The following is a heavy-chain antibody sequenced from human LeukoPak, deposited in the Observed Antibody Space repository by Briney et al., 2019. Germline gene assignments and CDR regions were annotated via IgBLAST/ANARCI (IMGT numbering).Heavy chain of an antibody. Sequence: SETLSLTCTVSGGSISSYYWSWIRQPPGKGLEWIGYIYYSGSTNYNPSLKSRVTISVDTSKNQFSLKLSSVTAADTAVYYCARDTPNQPGSVIYWGQGTLVTVSS. CDR1: GGSISSYY. V-gene: IGHV4-59*01. CDR3: ARDTPNQPGSVIY. CDR2: IYYSGST. D-gene: IGHD1-14*01. J-gene: IGHJ4*02.